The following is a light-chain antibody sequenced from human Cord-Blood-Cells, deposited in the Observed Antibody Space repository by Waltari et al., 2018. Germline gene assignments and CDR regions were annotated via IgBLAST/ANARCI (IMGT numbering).Light chain of an antibody. Sequence: QSALPQPAPVSGSPGPSITISCTGTSSDVGSYNLFSWYQQHPGKAPKLMIYEVSKRPSGVSNRFSGSKSGNTASLTISGLQAEDEADYYCCSYAGSSTWVFGGGTKLTVL. CDR3: CSYAGSSTWV. V-gene: IGLV2-23*02. J-gene: IGLJ3*02. CDR1: SSDVGSYNL. CDR2: EVS.